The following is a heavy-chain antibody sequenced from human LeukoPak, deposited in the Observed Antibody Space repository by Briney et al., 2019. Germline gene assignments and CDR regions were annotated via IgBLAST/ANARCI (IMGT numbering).Heavy chain of an antibody. Sequence: SGTLSLTCAVSGGSIRRSHWWSWVRQPPGKGLEWLAEIYNSGSTNYNPSLKSRLTISEDKSKNQSSLKLSSVTAADTAVYYCARVTYDNWFGPWGQGTLVTVSS. CDR3: ARVTYDNWFGP. J-gene: IGHJ5*02. V-gene: IGHV4-4*02. CDR2: IYNSGST. CDR1: GGSIRRSHW.